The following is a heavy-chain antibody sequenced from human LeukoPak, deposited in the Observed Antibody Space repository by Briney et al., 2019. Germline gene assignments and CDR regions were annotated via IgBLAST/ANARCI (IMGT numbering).Heavy chain of an antibody. CDR1: GGSISSSSYY. CDR3: ARHIVGARPRYFDY. J-gene: IGHJ4*02. CDR2: IYYSGST. V-gene: IGHV4-39*01. Sequence: PSETLSLTCTVSGGSISSSSYYWGWIRQPPGKGLEWIGSIYYSGSTYYNPSLKSRVTISVDTSKNQFSLKLSSVTAADTAVYYCARHIVGARPRYFDYWGQGTLVTVSS. D-gene: IGHD1-26*01.